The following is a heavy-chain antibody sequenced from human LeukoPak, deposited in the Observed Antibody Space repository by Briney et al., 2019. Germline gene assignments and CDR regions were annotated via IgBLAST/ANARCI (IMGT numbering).Heavy chain of an antibody. CDR1: GFTFSSYA. Sequence: GGSLRLSCAASGFTFSSYAMSWVRQAPGKGLEWVSAISGSGGSTYYADSVKGRFTISRDNSKNTLYLQMNSLRAEDTAVYYCARDADEYCSSTTCRGGSFDIWGQGTMVTVSS. V-gene: IGHV3-23*01. CDR3: ARDADEYCSSTTCRGGSFDI. D-gene: IGHD2-2*01. J-gene: IGHJ3*02. CDR2: ISGSGGST.